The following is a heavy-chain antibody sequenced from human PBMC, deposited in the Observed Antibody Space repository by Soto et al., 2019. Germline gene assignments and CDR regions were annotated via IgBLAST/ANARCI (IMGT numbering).Heavy chain of an antibody. CDR2: IIPIFGTA. D-gene: IGHD4-17*01. CDR1: GGTFSSYA. CDR3: ARDRGEPSTVTTNMDV. J-gene: IGHJ6*02. Sequence: QVQLVQSGAEVKKPGSSVKVSCKASGGTFSSYAISWVRQAPVQGLEWMGGIIPIFGTANYAQKFQVRVTITADKSTSTAYMELSSLRSEDTAVYYCARDRGEPSTVTTNMDVWGQGTTVTVSS. V-gene: IGHV1-69*06.